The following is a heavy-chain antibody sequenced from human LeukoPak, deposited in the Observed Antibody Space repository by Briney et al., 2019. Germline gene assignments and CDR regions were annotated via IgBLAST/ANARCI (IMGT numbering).Heavy chain of an antibody. CDR1: GFTFSSYW. D-gene: IGHD5-24*01. CDR3: ARALWLFDY. V-gene: IGHV3-7*01. J-gene: IGHJ4*02. Sequence: GGSLILSCAASGFTFSSYWMSWVRQAPGKGLEWVANIKQDGSEKYYVDSVKGRFTISRDNAKNSLYLQMYRLRAEDTAVYYCARALWLFDYWGQGTLVTVSS. CDR2: IKQDGSEK.